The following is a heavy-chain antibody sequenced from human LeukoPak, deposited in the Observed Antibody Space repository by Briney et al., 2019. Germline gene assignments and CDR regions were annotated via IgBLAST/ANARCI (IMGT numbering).Heavy chain of an antibody. V-gene: IGHV3-30*02. CDR2: IWYDGGNK. CDR3: AKDVQRGSSPTDY. CDR1: GFTFSNYG. D-gene: IGHD1-26*01. J-gene: IGHJ4*02. Sequence: PGGSLRLSCAASGFTFSNYGMQWVRQAPGKGLEWVSVIWYDGGNKYYADSVKGRFTISRDNSKNTLYLQMNSLRAEDTAVYYCAKDVQRGSSPTDYWGQGTLVTVSS.